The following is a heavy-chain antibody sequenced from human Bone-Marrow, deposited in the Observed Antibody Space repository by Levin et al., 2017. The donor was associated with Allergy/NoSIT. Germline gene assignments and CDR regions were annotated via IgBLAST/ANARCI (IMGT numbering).Heavy chain of an antibody. D-gene: IGHD3-3*01. CDR2: IDSIGST. V-gene: IGHV4-30-4*01. J-gene: IGHJ2*01. CDR3: ARGGYYHWYFDL. CDR1: SASLSSGDYT. Sequence: SQTLSLTCNVPSASLSSGDYTWSWIRQPPGKGLEWMGYIDSIGSTLYNPSLKSRLIISLDTSKNHYSLELKSVTAADTAVYYCARGGYYHWYFDLWGRGTLVTVSS.